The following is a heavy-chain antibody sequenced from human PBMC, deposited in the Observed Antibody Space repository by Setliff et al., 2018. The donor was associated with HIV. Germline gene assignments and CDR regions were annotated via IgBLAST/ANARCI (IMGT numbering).Heavy chain of an antibody. Sequence: RASVKVSCKASATFTNVDIHWLRRATGQGLEWMGWMNPNSGVSGYGQKFQGRVTMTRDTSTSTAYMELRSLTSEDTAVYYCASGKGVRGVIITGGLDVWGKGTTVTVSS. V-gene: IGHV1-8*01. J-gene: IGHJ6*04. CDR1: ATFTNVD. CDR3: ASGKGVRGVIITGGLDV. D-gene: IGHD3-10*01. CDR2: MNPNSGVS.